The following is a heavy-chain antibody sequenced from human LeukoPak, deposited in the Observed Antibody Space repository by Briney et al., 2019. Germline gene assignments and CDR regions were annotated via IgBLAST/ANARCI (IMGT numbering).Heavy chain of an antibody. D-gene: IGHD5-18*01. Sequence: ASVKVSCKASGYTLTSYGISWVRQAPGQGLEWMGWISAYNGNTNYAQKLQGRATMTTDTSTSTAYMELRSLRSDDTAVYYCARDKMDRYGSHSSFDYWGQGTLVTVSS. CDR2: ISAYNGNT. J-gene: IGHJ4*02. V-gene: IGHV1-18*01. CDR1: GYTLTSYG. CDR3: ARDKMDRYGSHSSFDY.